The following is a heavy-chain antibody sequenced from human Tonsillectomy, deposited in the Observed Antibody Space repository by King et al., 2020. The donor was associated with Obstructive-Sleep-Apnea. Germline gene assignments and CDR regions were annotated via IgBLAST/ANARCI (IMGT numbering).Heavy chain of an antibody. CDR3: ARINDFWSAYLDY. D-gene: IGHD3-3*01. Sequence: VQLVESGGGLVQPGGSLRLSCAVSGFTFSDYYMDWVRQAPGKGLEWVGRTRNKANKYTTEYAASVKGRFIISRDDSKNSLYLQMNSLKTDDTAVYYCARINDFWSAYLDYWGQGTLVTVSS. CDR2: TRNKANKYTT. CDR1: GFTFSDYY. V-gene: IGHV3-72*01. J-gene: IGHJ4*02.